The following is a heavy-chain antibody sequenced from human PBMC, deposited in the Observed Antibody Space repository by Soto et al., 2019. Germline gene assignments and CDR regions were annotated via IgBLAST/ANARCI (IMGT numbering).Heavy chain of an antibody. Sequence: QVQLVQSGAEVKKPGASVKVSCKASGYTFTSYAMHWVRQAPGQRLEWMGWINTGNGNTKYSQKFQGRATITRDTSASTAYMELSSLRSEDTAVYYCASSPVDIVATIANWFDPWGQGTLVTVSS. J-gene: IGHJ5*02. CDR2: INTGNGNT. V-gene: IGHV1-3*04. D-gene: IGHD5-12*01. CDR3: ASSPVDIVATIANWFDP. CDR1: GYTFTSYA.